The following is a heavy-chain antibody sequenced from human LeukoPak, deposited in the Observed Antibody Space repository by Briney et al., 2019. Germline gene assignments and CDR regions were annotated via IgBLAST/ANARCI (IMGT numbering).Heavy chain of an antibody. CDR1: GFTFDDYA. Sequence: GGSLRLSCAASGFTFDDYAMYWVRQAPGKGLEWVSGISWDSGNIGYADSVKGRFTISRDNAKKSLYLQMNSLRAEDTAVYYCARAGSYGDYYFDYWGQGTLVTVSS. CDR3: ARAGSYGDYYFDY. CDR2: ISWDSGNI. D-gene: IGHD4-17*01. J-gene: IGHJ4*02. V-gene: IGHV3-9*01.